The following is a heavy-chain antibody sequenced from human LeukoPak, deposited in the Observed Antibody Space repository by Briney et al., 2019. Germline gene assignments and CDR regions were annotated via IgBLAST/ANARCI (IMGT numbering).Heavy chain of an antibody. D-gene: IGHD3-10*01. CDR3: ARGYYPPRWYFDL. Sequence: SETLSLNCALYGGSFSSYSWSWTWIRQTPEKGLEWIGEIIEKGNANYNPSLKSRVTIDLDTSKHQSSLKRTLMTAAATAMYYCARGYYPPRWYFDLWGRGTLVTVSS. J-gene: IGHJ2*01. CDR2: IIEKGNA. CDR1: GGSFSSYS. V-gene: IGHV4-34*01.